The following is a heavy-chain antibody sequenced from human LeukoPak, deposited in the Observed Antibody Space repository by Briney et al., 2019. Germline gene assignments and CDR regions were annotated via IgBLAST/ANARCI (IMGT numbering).Heavy chain of an antibody. Sequence: PGGSLRLSCAASGFTFDDYAMSWVRQAPGKGLEWVSAISGSGGSTYYADSVKGRFTISRDNSKNTLYLQMNSLRAEDTAVYYCAKSPSYGGNSAFDIWGQGTMVTVSS. D-gene: IGHD4-17*01. CDR3: AKSPSYGGNSAFDI. J-gene: IGHJ3*02. V-gene: IGHV3-23*01. CDR2: ISGSGGST. CDR1: GFTFDDYA.